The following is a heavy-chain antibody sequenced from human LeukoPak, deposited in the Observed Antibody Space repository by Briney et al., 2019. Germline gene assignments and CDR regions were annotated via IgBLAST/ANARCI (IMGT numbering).Heavy chain of an antibody. V-gene: IGHV3-21*01. D-gene: IGHD3-3*01. J-gene: IGHJ4*02. CDR1: GFTFDDYA. CDR2: ISSSSSYI. CDR3: ASGRGGRITIFGVVIDYFDY. Sequence: GRSLRLSCAASGFTFDDYAMRWVRQAPGKGLEWVSSISSSSSYIYYADSVKGRFTISRDNAKNSLYLQMNSLRAEDTAVYYCASGRGGRITIFGVVIDYFDYWGQGTLVTVSS.